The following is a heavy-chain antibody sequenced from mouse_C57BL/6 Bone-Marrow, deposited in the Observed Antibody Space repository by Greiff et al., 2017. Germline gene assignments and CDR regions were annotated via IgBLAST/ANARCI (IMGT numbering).Heavy chain of an antibody. CDR3: ARWGDY. CDR1: GYTFTSYW. Sequence: QVHVKQSGAELVQPGASVKLSCKASGYTFTSYWMHWVKQRPGQGLEWIGMIHPNSGSTNYNEKFQSKATLTVDKSSSTSYMQLSSLTSEDYAVYYCARWGDYWLQGISVTVSS. CDR2: IHPNSGST. J-gene: IGHJ4*01. V-gene: IGHV1-64*01.